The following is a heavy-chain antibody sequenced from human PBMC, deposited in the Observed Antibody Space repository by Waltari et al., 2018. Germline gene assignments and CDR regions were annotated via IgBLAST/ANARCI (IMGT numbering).Heavy chain of an antibody. Sequence: QVQLQESGPGLVKPSETLSLTCAVSGYSISSGYYWGWIRQPPGKELEWIGSIYHSGRTYYNPSLRSRVTISVDTSKNQFSLKLSSVTAADTAVYYCASLPIPYSSGWYRGSFDIWGQGTMVTVSS. CDR1: GYSISSGYY. CDR3: ASLPIPYSSGWYRGSFDI. CDR2: IYHSGRT. J-gene: IGHJ3*02. V-gene: IGHV4-38-2*01. D-gene: IGHD6-19*01.